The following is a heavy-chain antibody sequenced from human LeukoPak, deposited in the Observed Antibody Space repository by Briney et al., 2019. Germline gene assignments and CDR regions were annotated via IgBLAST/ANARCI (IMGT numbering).Heavy chain of an antibody. CDR3: ARVTGYVMEDYFDY. V-gene: IGHV4-39*07. CDR2: IYYSGST. J-gene: IGHJ4*02. D-gene: IGHD6-13*01. Sequence: SETLSLTCTVSGGSISSSSYYWGWLRQPPGKGLEWIGSIYYSGSTYYNPSLKSRVTISVDTSKNQFSLRLSSVTAADTAVYYCARVTGYVMEDYFDYWGQGTLVTVSP. CDR1: GGSISSSSYY.